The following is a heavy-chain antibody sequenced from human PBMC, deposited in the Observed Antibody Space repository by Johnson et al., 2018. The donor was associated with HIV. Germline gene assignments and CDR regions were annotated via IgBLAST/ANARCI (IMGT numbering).Heavy chain of an antibody. CDR3: ARDASRGYGSELDAFDI. J-gene: IGHJ3*02. CDR2: IWYDGSNK. Sequence: VQLVESGGGVVQPGRSLRFSRAASRFTFSRYGMHWVRQAPGKGLEWVAVIWYDGSNKNYTESVKGRFSISRDNSKNTLYLQMNSLRAEDTAVYYCARDASRGYGSELDAFDIWGQGTMVTVSS. V-gene: IGHV3-33*01. D-gene: IGHD3-10*01. CDR1: RFTFSRYG.